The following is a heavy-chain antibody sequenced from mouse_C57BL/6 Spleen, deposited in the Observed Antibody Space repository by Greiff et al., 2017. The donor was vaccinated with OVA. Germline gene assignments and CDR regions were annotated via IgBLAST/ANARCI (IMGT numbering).Heavy chain of an antibody. Sequence: LQPGAELVQPGASVKLSFPASGYTFTSYWMHWVKQRPGQGLEWIGMIHPNSGSTNYNEKFKSKATLTVDKSSSTAYMQLSSLTSEDSAVYYCAREDWDWFAYWGQGTLVTVSA. CDR1: GYTFTSYW. CDR3: AREDWDWFAY. V-gene: IGHV1-64*01. D-gene: IGHD4-1*01. CDR2: IHPNSGST. J-gene: IGHJ3*01.